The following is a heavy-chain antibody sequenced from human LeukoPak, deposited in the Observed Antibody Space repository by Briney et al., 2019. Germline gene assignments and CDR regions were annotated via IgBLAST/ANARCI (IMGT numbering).Heavy chain of an antibody. CDR1: GYTFTSYG. Sequence: GASVKVSCKASGYTFTSYGISWVRQAPGQGLEWMGWISAYNGNTNYAQKLQGRVTMTTDTSTSTAYMELRSLRSDDTAVYYCASRTPVLRFLEWPGGAFDIWGQGTMVTVS. J-gene: IGHJ3*02. V-gene: IGHV1-18*01. D-gene: IGHD3-3*01. CDR3: ASRTPVLRFLEWPGGAFDI. CDR2: ISAYNGNT.